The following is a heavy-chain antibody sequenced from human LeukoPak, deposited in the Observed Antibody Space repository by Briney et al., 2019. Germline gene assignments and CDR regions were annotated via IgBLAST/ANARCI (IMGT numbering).Heavy chain of an antibody. CDR1: GYTFTSYD. CDR3: AAFRITMVRGGSDAFDI. J-gene: IGHJ3*02. V-gene: IGHV1-8*01. CDR2: MNPNSGNT. Sequence: ASVKVSCKASGYTFTSYDINWVRQATGQGLEWMGWMNPNSGNTGYAQKFQGRVTMTRNTSISTAYMELSSLRSEDTAVYYCAAFRITMVRGGSDAFDIWGQGTMVTVSS. D-gene: IGHD3-10*01.